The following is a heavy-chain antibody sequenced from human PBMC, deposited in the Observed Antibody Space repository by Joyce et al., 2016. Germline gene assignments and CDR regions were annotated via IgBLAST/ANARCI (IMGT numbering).Heavy chain of an antibody. Sequence: EVQLVESGGGLVQPGGSLRLSCAASGFTFSSYWMYWVCKAPGKGLVCVSRINRDGSSTTYADSVKGRFTISRDNAKNTLYLQMNSLRAEDTAVYYCARLRRWSGPSDCWGQGTLVTVSS. CDR2: INRDGSST. CDR3: ARLRRWSGPSDC. J-gene: IGHJ4*02. D-gene: IGHD4-23*01. CDR1: GFTFSSYW. V-gene: IGHV3-74*03.